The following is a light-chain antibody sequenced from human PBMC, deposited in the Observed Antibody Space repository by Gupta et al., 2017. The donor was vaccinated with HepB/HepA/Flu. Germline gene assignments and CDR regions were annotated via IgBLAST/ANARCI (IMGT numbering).Light chain of an antibody. CDR3: AACADSLKGRV. CDR1: SANSGSNT. J-gene: IGLJ2*01. Sequence: QPVLTQPPSASGTPGQTVTISCSGGSANSGSNTVHWYQHLPGAAPKLLIYGKNQRPSGVPDRFSGSTSGTSASLAISGLQSEDEADYYCAACADSLKGRVFGGGTKLTVL. CDR2: GKN. V-gene: IGLV1-44*01.